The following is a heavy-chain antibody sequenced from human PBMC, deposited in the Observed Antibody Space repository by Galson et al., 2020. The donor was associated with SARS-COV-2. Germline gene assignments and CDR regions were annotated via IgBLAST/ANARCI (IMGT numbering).Heavy chain of an antibody. V-gene: IGHV3-43*02. CDR2: ISGDGGST. J-gene: IGHJ6*04. Sequence: GESLKISCAASGFTFDDYAMHWVRQAPGKGLEWVSLISGDGGSTYYADSVKGRFTISRDNSKNSLYLQMNSLRTEDTALYYCAKGGHYDFWSGLVPDAAPLSAMDVWGKGTTVTVSS. CDR1: GFTFDDYA. D-gene: IGHD3-3*01. CDR3: AKGGHYDFWSGLVPDAAPLSAMDV.